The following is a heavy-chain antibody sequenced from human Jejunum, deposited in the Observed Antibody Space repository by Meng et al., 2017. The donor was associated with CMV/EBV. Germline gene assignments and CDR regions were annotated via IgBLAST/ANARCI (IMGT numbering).Heavy chain of an antibody. J-gene: IGHJ4*02. Sequence: EVELVESGGGLVQPGGSLRLFCADSGFTFSDYWMHWVRQVPGGGLVWVSRINTDGTITSYADSVKGRFTISRDNAKNTLYLQMNSLRADDSAVYYCARDLSGNQDYWGQGTLVTVSS. CDR3: ARDLSGNQDY. CDR1: GFTFSDYW. V-gene: IGHV3-74*01. CDR2: INTDGTIT. D-gene: IGHD1-26*01.